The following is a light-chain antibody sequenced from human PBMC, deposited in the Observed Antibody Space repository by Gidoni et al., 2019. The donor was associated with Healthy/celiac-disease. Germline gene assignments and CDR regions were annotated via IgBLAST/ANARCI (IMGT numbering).Light chain of an antibody. CDR2: AAS. Sequence: DIQMTQSPSSLSAAVGDRVTITCRASQSISSYVNWYQQKPGKAPKLLIYAASSLQSGVPSRFSGSGSGTDFTLTISSLQPEDYATYYCQQSYSTPGALTFGGGTKVEIK. CDR1: QSISSY. CDR3: QQSYSTPGALT. J-gene: IGKJ4*01. V-gene: IGKV1-39*01.